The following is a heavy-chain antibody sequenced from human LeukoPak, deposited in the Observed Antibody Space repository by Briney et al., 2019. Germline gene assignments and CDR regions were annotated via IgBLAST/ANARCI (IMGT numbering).Heavy chain of an antibody. D-gene: IGHD5-24*01. V-gene: IGHV3-48*01. CDR1: GFTFSSYS. CDR2: ISSSSSTI. Sequence: GGSLRLSCAASGFTFSSYSMNWVRQAPGEGLEWVSYISSSSSTIYYADSVKGRFTISRDNAKNSLYLQMNSLRAEDTAVYYCARDLRRRSPGWFDPWGQGTLVTVSS. J-gene: IGHJ5*02. CDR3: ARDLRRRSPGWFDP.